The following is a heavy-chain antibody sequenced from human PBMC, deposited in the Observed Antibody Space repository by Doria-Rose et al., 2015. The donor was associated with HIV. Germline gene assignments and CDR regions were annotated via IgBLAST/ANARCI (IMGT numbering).Heavy chain of an antibody. J-gene: IGHJ4*02. Sequence: QVQLVQSGGGVVLPGTSLRLSCAASGFSFSIYAFHWVRQAPGKGLEWVAVISFDGDNRFYADSVKGRFNISRDSSKNALYLQMNSLRVDDTAVYYCARAKLGGYFDWSLDYWGQGTRVTVSS. CDR1: GFSFSIYA. CDR3: ARAKLGGYFDWSLDY. D-gene: IGHD3-9*01. CDR2: ISFDGDNR. V-gene: IGHV3-30*01.